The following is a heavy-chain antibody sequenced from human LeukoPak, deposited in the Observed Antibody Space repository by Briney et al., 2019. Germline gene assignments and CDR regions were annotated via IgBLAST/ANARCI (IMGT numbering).Heavy chain of an antibody. CDR3: ARDRPYYDSSAYPLY. V-gene: IGHV3-74*01. CDR2: INSDGSSI. Sequence: GRSLRLSCAASGFTFSSYWMHWVRQAPGKGLMWVSRINSDGSSISYADSVKGRFTISRDNAKNTLYLQMNSLRAEDTAVYYCARDRPYYDSSAYPLYWGQGTLVTVSS. D-gene: IGHD3-22*01. CDR1: GFTFSSYW. J-gene: IGHJ4*02.